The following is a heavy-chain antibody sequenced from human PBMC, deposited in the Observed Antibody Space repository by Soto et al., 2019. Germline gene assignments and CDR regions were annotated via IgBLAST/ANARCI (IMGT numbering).Heavy chain of an antibody. D-gene: IGHD3-22*01. J-gene: IGHJ5*02. CDR2: IYYSGST. V-gene: IGHV4-31*03. CDR3: ARLYYDSSGYYPSVNWFDP. Sequence: SETLSLTCTVSGGSISSGGYYWSWIRQHPGKGLEWIGYIYYSGSTYYNPSLKSRVTISVDTSKNQFSLKLSSVTAADTAVYYCARLYYDSSGYYPSVNWFDPWGQGTLVTVSS. CDR1: GGSISSGGYY.